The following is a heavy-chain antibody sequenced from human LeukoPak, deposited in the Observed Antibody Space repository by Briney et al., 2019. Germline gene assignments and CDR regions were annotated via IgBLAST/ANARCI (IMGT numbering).Heavy chain of an antibody. CDR1: GFTFSNAW. CDR2: IKSKTDGGTP. J-gene: IGHJ6*03. Sequence: GGSLRLSCAASGFTFSNAWMTWVRQAPGKGLEWVGHIKSKTDGGTPDYAAPVKGRFTISKDDSKNTLYLQMNSLKSEDTAVYYCTAASFGVPHIYYQYYYMDVWGKGTTVTVSS. CDR3: TAASFGVPHIYYQYYYMDV. V-gene: IGHV3-15*01. D-gene: IGHD3-3*01.